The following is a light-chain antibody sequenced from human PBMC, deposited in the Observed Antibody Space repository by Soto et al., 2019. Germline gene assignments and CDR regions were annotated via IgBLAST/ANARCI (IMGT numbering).Light chain of an antibody. CDR1: QSVSNNY. J-gene: IGKJ1*01. CDR2: GAS. V-gene: IGKV3-20*01. Sequence: EIVLTQSPATLSLSPGERPTLSCRASQSVSNNYLAWYQQKPGQAPRLLIYGASNTATGIPDRFSGSWSGTDFTLTISRLEPEYFAVYYCQQYGSPGTFGQGTQVDIK. CDR3: QQYGSPGT.